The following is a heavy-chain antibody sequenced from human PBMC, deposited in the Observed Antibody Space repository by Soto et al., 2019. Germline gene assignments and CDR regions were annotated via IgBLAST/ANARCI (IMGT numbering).Heavy chain of an antibody. J-gene: IGHJ6*03. CDR2: TYYKSKWYY. V-gene: IGHV6-1*01. CDR3: ARGSWDDVSGHYCVDV. Sequence: PSQALSLTCDISGDSVSSNSAGWNWIRQTPSRGLEWLGRTYYKSKWYYTYAASVKSRITVSPDTSKNQFSLQLTSVTPEDTAVYYCARGSWDDVSGHYCVDVWDKGTTVTVSS. CDR1: GDSVSSNSAG. D-gene: IGHD1-1*01.